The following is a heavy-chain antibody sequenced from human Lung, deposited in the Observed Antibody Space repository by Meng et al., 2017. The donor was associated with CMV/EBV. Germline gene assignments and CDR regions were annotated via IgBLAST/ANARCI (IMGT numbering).Heavy chain of an antibody. CDR2: ISSTGSTI. CDR3: ASPPLSYGMDV. Sequence: GESXKISCAASGFSFSDYYMNWIRQAPGKGLEWVSYISSTGSTIYYADSVKGRFTISRDNAKNSVYQQMNSLRAEDTAVYYCASPPLSYGMDVWGQGTTVTVSS. V-gene: IGHV3-11*01. CDR1: GFSFSDYY. J-gene: IGHJ6*02.